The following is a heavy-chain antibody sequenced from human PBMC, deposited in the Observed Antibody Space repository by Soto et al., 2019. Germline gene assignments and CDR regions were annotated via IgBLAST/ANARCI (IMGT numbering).Heavy chain of an antibody. V-gene: IGHV1-18*01. J-gene: IGHJ5*02. Sequence: AGVNVPCKASRCSFTSYGISLVRQAPGQGLEWMGWISAYNGNTNSEQKLQGRVTMTTDTSTSTAYMELRSLRSDDTAVYYCARDSRLVYGWFEPWGQGTLVTVSS. D-gene: IGHD4-17*01. CDR2: ISAYNGNT. CDR3: ARDSRLVYGWFEP. CDR1: RCSFTSYG.